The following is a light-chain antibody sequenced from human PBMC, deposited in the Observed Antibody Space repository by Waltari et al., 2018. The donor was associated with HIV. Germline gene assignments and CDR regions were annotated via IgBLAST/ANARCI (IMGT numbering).Light chain of an antibody. CDR3: HQYYTTPQT. V-gene: IGKV4-1*01. CDR1: QSVLYSSNNKNY. J-gene: IGKJ1*01. Sequence: DIVVTQSPDSLDLSLGERATINCKSSQSVLYSSNNKNYLAWYQQKPGQPPKLLIYWASARESGVPDRFSGSGSGTDFTLTINSLRAEDAAVYFCHQYYTTPQTFGQGTKVEIK. CDR2: WAS.